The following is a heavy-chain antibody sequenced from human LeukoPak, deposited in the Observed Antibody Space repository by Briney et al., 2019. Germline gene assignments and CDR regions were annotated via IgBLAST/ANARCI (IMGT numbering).Heavy chain of an antibody. CDR2: INPNSGDT. V-gene: IGHV1-2*02. Sequence: ASVKVSCRTSGYTFSDYYIHWIRQAPGQGLEWVGWINPNSGDTDYAQKFQGRVTMTRDTSISTAYMELSRMRSDDTAVYYCARNIMYYYGSGCLGXWGQGTLVTVX. J-gene: IGHJ4*02. D-gene: IGHD3-10*01. CDR3: ARNIMYYYGSGCLGX. CDR1: GYTFSDYY.